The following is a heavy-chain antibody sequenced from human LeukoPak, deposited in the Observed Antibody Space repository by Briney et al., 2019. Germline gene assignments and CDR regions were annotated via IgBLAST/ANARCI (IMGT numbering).Heavy chain of an antibody. Sequence: GGSLRLSCAASGFTFSSYWMSWVRQSPGKGLEWVANINQDGSENHYVDYVKGRFTISRDNAKNSVFVQMNGLRVEDTAVYYCARDRALGYCSSTSCYNPYWGQGTLITVSS. V-gene: IGHV3-7*01. CDR3: ARDRALGYCSSTSCYNPY. CDR1: GFTFSSYW. CDR2: INQDGSEN. J-gene: IGHJ4*02. D-gene: IGHD2-2*02.